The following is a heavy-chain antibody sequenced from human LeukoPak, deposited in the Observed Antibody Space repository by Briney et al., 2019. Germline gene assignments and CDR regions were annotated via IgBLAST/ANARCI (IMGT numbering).Heavy chain of an antibody. J-gene: IGHJ4*02. CDR1: GFTFSSYW. Sequence: PGGSLRLSCAASGFTFSSYWMHWVRQAPGKGLVWVSRINSDGSSTGYADSVKGRFTISRDNAKNTLYLQMNSLRAEDTAVYYCARALLWFGGYYFDYWGQGTLVTVSS. CDR2: INSDGSST. D-gene: IGHD3-10*01. V-gene: IGHV3-74*01. CDR3: ARALLWFGGYYFDY.